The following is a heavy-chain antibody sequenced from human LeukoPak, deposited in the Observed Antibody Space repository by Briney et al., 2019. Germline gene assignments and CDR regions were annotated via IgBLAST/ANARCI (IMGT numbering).Heavy chain of an antibody. D-gene: IGHD3-10*01. V-gene: IGHV4-61*02. CDR3: AREEYYYGSNWFDP. CDR1: GGSISSGSYY. J-gene: IGHJ5*02. CDR2: IYTSGST. Sequence: SETLSLTCTVSGGSISSGSYYWSWIRQPAGKGLEWIGRIYTSGSTNYNPSLKSRVTISVDTSKNQFSLKLSSVTAADTAVYYCAREEYYYGSNWFDPWGQGTLVTVSS.